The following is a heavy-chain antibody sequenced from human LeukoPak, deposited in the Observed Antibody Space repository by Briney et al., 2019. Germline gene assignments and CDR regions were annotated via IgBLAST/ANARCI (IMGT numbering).Heavy chain of an antibody. V-gene: IGHV3-23*01. CDR1: GFTFSSYA. CDR2: ISGSGGST. Sequence: GGSLRLSCADSGFTFSSYAMSWVRQAPGKGLEWVSGISGSGGSTYYADSVKGRFTISRDNSKKTLYLQMNSLRAEDTAVYYCLRYFDCLFDYWGQGTLVTVSS. CDR3: LRYFDCLFDY. J-gene: IGHJ4*02. D-gene: IGHD3-9*01.